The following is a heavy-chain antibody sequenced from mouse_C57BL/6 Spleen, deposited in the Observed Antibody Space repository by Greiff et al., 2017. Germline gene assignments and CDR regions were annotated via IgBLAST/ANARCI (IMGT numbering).Heavy chain of an antibody. CDR2: IYPGDGDT. CDR1: GYAFSSSW. V-gene: IGHV1-82*01. J-gene: IGHJ3*01. CDR3: ARGATVVAPRFAY. Sequence: VQLQQSGPELVKPGASVKISCKASGYAFSSSWMNWVKQRPGKGLEWIGRIYPGDGDTNYNGKFKGKATLTADKSSSTAYMQLSSLTSEDSAVYFCARGATVVAPRFAYWGQGTLVTVSA. D-gene: IGHD1-1*01.